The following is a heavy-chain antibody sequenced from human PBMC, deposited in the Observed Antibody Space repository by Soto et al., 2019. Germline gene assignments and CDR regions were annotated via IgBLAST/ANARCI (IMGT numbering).Heavy chain of an antibody. CDR1: GGSMSSSNW. Sequence: QVQLQESGPGLVKPSGTLSLTCTVSGGSMSSSNWWNLVRQPPGKGLEWIGETHHSGRTNYNPSLTSRVTISVDKSKNHFSLKLSSVTAADTDVYYCARSEATVLEYWGQGTLVTV. CDR3: ARSEATVLEY. J-gene: IGHJ4*02. V-gene: IGHV4-4*02. CDR2: THHSGRT. D-gene: IGHD4-17*01.